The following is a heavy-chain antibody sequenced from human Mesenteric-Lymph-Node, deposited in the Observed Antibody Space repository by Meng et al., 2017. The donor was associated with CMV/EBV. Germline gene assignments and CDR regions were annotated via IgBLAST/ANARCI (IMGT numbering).Heavy chain of an antibody. D-gene: IGHD2-2*01. V-gene: IGHV4-38-2*02. CDR1: GYSINTGHY. J-gene: IGHJ5*02. CDR3: ARDIGIVVEPGGIGRFDP. Sequence: SETLSLTCSVSGYSINTGHYWAWIRQSPGKELEWIGSIFHSGSTYYKPSLKSRVTISVDTSKSQFPLNLHSVTAADTAMYYCARDIGIVVEPGGIGRFDPWGQRTLVTVSS. CDR2: IFHSGST.